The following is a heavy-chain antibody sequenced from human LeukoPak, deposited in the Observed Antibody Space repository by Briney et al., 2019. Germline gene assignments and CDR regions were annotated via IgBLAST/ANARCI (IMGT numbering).Heavy chain of an antibody. CDR1: GYTLTELS. D-gene: IGHD1-26*01. J-gene: IGHJ6*02. CDR3: ATVGAAQNYYYYYGMDV. Sequence: ASVKVSCKVSGYTLTELSMHWVRQAPGKGLEWMGGFDPEDGETIYAQKFQGRVTMTEDTSTDTAYMELSSLRSEDTAVYYCATVGAAQNYYYYYGMDVWGQGTTVTVSS. V-gene: IGHV1-24*01. CDR2: FDPEDGET.